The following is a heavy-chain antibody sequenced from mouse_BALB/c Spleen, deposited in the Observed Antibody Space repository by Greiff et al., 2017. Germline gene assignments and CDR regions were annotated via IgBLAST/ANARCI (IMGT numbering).Heavy chain of an antibody. CDR3: ARFYFYYYAMDY. CDR2: IRNKANGYTT. CDR1: GFTFTDYY. J-gene: IGHJ4*01. Sequence: EVHLVESGGGLVQPGGSLRLSCATSGFTFTDYYMSWVRQPPGKALEWLGFIRNKANGYTTEYSASVKGRFTISRDNSQSILYLQMNTLRAEDSATYYCARFYFYYYAMDYWGQGTSVTVSS. V-gene: IGHV7-3*02. D-gene: IGHD1-1*01.